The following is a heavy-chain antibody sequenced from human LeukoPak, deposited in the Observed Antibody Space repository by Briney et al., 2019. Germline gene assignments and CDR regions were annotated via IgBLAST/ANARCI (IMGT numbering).Heavy chain of an antibody. D-gene: IGHD6-13*01. J-gene: IGHJ4*02. V-gene: IGHV4-59*12. CDR1: GGSISSYY. CDR3: ARESPLVGDDY. CDR2: IYYSGST. Sequence: SETLSLTCTVSGGSISSYYWSWIRQPPGKGLEWIGYIYYSGSTYYNPSLKSRVTISVDTSKNQFSLKLSSVTAADTAVYYCARESPLVGDDYWGQGTLVTVSS.